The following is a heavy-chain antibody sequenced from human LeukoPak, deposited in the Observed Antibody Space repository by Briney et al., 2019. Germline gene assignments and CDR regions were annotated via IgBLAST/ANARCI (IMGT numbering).Heavy chain of an antibody. CDR1: GFTFSNYA. CDR2: ISGSGANT. CDR3: AKGRALEVVAAFNY. V-gene: IGHV3-23*01. Sequence: GGSLRLSCAASGFTFSNYAMSWVRQAPGRGLEWVSTISGSGANTYYADSVKGRFTISRDNSKDTLYLQMNSLRADDTAIYYCAKGRALEVVAAFNYWGQGTVVTASS. D-gene: IGHD2-15*01. J-gene: IGHJ4*02.